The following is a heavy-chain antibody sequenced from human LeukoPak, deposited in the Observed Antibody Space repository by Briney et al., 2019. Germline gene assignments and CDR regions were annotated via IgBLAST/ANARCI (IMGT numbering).Heavy chain of an antibody. CDR2: ISRDGSKT. Sequence: PGGSLRLSCAASGFTFSSYPIHWVRQGPGKGLEWAALISRDGSKTYYGDSVKGRFTISRDNSKNTLFLQMHSLRAQVTPIYYYTRWYSLGLPTLDYWGQGALVALCS. J-gene: IGHJ4*02. CDR1: GFTFSSYP. D-gene: IGHD4-23*01. V-gene: IGHV3-30*04. CDR3: TRWYSLGLPTLDY.